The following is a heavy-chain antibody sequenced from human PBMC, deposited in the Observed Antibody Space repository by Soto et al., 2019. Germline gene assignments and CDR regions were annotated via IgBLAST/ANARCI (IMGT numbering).Heavy chain of an antibody. J-gene: IGHJ4*02. Sequence: SDPLSLTCTFSCGSITGYNWNWVRQPPGKGLEWIGFINYSGSTHYNPSLKSRVTISLDTSKNQFSLKLNSVTAADTAVYYCARENYYALDYWGPGTLVTVSS. CDR2: INYSGST. CDR3: ARENYYALDY. V-gene: IGHV4-59*01. D-gene: IGHD3-10*01. CDR1: CGSITGYN.